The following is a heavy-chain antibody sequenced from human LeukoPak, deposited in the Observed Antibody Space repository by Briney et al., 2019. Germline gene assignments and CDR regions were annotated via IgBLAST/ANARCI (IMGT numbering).Heavy chain of an antibody. CDR2: INHSGST. V-gene: IGHV4-34*01. CDR1: GGSFSGYY. D-gene: IGHD3-9*01. Sequence: PSETLPLTCAVYGGSFSGYYWSWIRQPPGKGLEWIGEINHSGSTNYNPSLKSRVTISVDTSKNQFSLKLSSVTAADTAVYYCARGRGYFDSFDPWGQGTLATVSS. J-gene: IGHJ5*02. CDR3: ARGRGYFDSFDP.